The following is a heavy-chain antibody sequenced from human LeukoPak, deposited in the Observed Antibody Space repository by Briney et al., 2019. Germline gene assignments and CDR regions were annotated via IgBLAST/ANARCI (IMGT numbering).Heavy chain of an antibody. CDR3: TKDYYYGSGSYTDY. CDR1: GLTFSNHW. CDR2: ISNDGNKK. Sequence: GGSLRLSCVASGLTFSNHWMNWVRQAPGKGLEWVAAISNDGNKKYYSDSVKGRFTISRDNSKTTLYLQMNSLRVEDTAVYYCTKDYYYGSGSYTDYWGQGTLVTVSS. D-gene: IGHD3-10*01. V-gene: IGHV3-30*18. J-gene: IGHJ4*02.